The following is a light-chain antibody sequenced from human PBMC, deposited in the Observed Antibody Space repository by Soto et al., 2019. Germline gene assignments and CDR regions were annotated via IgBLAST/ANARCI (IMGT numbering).Light chain of an antibody. CDR3: CSYAGSSTWV. CDR1: NSDVGGYDF. J-gene: IGLJ3*02. Sequence: QSALTQPASVSGSPGQSVTISCTGSNSDVGGYDFVSWYQHHPGKAPKLILYEVTKRPSGVSNRFSGSKSGNTASLTISGLQAEDEADYYCCSYAGSSTWVFGGGTKLTVL. V-gene: IGLV2-23*02. CDR2: EVT.